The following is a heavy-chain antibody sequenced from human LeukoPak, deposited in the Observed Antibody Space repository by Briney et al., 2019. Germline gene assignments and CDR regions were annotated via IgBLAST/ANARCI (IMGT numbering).Heavy chain of an antibody. CDR2: INWNGGST. CDR1: GFPFGDYG. D-gene: IGHD6-19*01. J-gene: IGHJ3*02. V-gene: IGHV3-20*04. Sequence: GGSLRLSCAASGFPFGDYGMNWVSQVPGKGVEWGSGINWNGGSTVYAESVKGGFTISRDNDKNCLYMQMNSVRAEDTAVYYCARDIVLIAVAVRGSFDIWGQGTMVTVSS. CDR3: ARDIVLIAVAVRGSFDI.